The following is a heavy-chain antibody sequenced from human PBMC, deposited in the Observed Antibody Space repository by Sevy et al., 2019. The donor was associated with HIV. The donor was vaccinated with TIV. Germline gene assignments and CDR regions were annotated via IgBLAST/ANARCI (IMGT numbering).Heavy chain of an antibody. D-gene: IGHD3-22*01. CDR1: GYTFSNAW. CDR2: IQSKTDGGTT. V-gene: IGHV3-15*01. CDR3: TKEKPLDDSSGYFRYYFDY. Sequence: GGSLRLSCAASGYTFSNAWMSWVRQAPGKGLEWVGRIQSKTDGGTTDYAAPVKGRFTISRDDSKNTLYLQMNSLKTEETAVYYCTKEKPLDDSSGYFRYYFDYWSQGTLVTVSS. J-gene: IGHJ4*02.